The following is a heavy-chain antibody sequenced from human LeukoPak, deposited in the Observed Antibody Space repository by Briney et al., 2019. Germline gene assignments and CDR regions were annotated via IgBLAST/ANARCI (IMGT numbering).Heavy chain of an antibody. J-gene: IGHJ4*02. V-gene: IGHV1-2*02. Sequence: ASVKVSCKASGYTFSDHYMQWVRQAPGQGLEWLGWINPNSGGTSYAQKFQGRVTMTRDTSISTAYMELSRLGSDDTAVYYCARGALDQARVTNYFKYGGQGTLVTVSS. CDR2: INPNSGGT. CDR1: GYTFSDHY. CDR3: ARGALDQARVTNYFKY. D-gene: IGHD4-23*01.